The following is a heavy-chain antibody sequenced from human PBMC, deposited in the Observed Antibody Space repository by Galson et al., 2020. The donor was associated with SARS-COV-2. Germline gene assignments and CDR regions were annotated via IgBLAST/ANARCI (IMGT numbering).Heavy chain of an antibody. D-gene: IGHD1-26*01. CDR3: AGRPLLKMFILVALPATGGFDH. CDR1: GGSVSNYY. Sequence: SETLSLTCAVHGGSVSNYYWSWIRLAPGKGLEWIGEINHTGSTNYNPSLKSRVSISVDTSKNQFSLKLTSVTAGDTAVYYCAGRPLLKMFILVALPATGGFDHWGQGTLVTVSS. CDR2: INHTGST. J-gene: IGHJ4*02. V-gene: IGHV4-34*01.